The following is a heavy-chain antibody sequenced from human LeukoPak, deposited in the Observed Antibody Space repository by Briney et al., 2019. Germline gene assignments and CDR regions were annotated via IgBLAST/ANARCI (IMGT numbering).Heavy chain of an antibody. V-gene: IGHV3-7*01. D-gene: IGHD3-3*01. CDR1: GFTFSSHW. Sequence: GGSLRLSCAASGFTFSSHWMSWVRQAPGKGLEWVANIKQDGSEKYHVDSVKGRFTISRDNAKNSLYLQMNSLRAEDTAVYYCAREGMELITIFGVVNIYFDYWGQGTLVTVSS. CDR3: AREGMELITIFGVVNIYFDY. CDR2: IKQDGSEK. J-gene: IGHJ4*02.